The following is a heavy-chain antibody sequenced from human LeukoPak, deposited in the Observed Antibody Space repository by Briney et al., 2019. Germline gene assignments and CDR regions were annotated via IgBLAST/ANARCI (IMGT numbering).Heavy chain of an antibody. CDR3: ARGGYSSSWYFPDAFDI. D-gene: IGHD6-13*01. CDR2: INPNSGGT. V-gene: IGHV1-2*02. CDR1: GYTFTGYY. J-gene: IGHJ3*02. Sequence: ASVKVSCKASGYTFTGYYMHWVRQAPGQGLEWMGWINPNSGGTNYAQKFQGRVTMTRDTSISTAYMELSRLKSDDTAVYYCARGGYSSSWYFPDAFDICGQGTMVTVSS.